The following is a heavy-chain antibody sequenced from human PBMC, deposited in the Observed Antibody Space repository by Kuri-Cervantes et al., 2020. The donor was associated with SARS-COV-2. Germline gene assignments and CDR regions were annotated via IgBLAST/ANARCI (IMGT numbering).Heavy chain of an antibody. CDR1: GFTFSSYS. CDR3: TRAVGMETTNWYFDL. Sequence: GESLKISCAASGFTFSSYSMNWVRQGPGKGLVWVSCINSDGTNITYADSVKGRYTISRDNAKNTLYMQINSLRAEDTTVYYCTRAVGMETTNWYFDLWGRGTLVTVSS. CDR2: INSDGTNI. D-gene: IGHD4-17*01. V-gene: IGHV3-74*01. J-gene: IGHJ2*01.